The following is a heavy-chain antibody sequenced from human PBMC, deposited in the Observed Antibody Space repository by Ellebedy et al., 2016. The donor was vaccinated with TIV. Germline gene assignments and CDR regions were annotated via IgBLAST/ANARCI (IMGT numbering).Heavy chain of an antibody. D-gene: IGHD3-16*01. J-gene: IGHJ6*02. V-gene: IGHV3-23*01. CDR1: GFTFSSYA. CDR2: FSVSGDSA. Sequence: GESLKISCAASGFTFSSYAMSWVRQAPGKGLEWVSGFSVSGDSAYYADSVKGRCTTSRDNSRNTLYLQMNSLRAEDTAVYYCARGGGRWALDVWGQGTTVTVSS. CDR3: ARGGGRWALDV.